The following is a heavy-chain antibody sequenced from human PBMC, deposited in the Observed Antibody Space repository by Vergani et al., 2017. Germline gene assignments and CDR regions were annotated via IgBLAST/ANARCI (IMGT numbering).Heavy chain of an antibody. J-gene: IGHJ4*02. D-gene: IGHD2-15*01. CDR2: VLFDGSNE. CDR1: GCTFNRYG. Sequence: QVQLVQSGGGVVQPGGSLRLSCVALGCTFNRYGMQWVRQAPGKGLEWLAYVLFDGSNEYYADSVKGRFIVSRDNSNDALYLQMNSLRTDDTAVYYCAIGLAYWHEGSWALWGQGSVVTVSS. CDR3: AIGLAYWHEGSWAL. V-gene: IGHV3-30*02.